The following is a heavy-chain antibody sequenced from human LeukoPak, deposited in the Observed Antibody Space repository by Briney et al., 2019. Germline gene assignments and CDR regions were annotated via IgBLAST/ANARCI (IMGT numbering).Heavy chain of an antibody. Sequence: GGSLRLSCAASGFTFSSYEMNWVRQAPGKGLEWVGRIKSKTDGGTTDYAAPVKGRFTISRDDSKNTLYLQMNSLKTEDTAVYYCTTDPGYYGSGSYDRYYYYGMDVWGQGTTVTVSS. CDR3: TTDPGYYGSGSYDRYYYYGMDV. CDR1: GFTFSSYE. J-gene: IGHJ6*02. CDR2: IKSKTDGGTT. D-gene: IGHD3-10*01. V-gene: IGHV3-15*01.